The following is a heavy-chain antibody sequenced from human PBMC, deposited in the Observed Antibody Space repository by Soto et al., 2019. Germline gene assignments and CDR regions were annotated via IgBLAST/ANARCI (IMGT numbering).Heavy chain of an antibody. J-gene: IGHJ4*02. V-gene: IGHV3-30*18. CDR1: GFTFSSYG. Sequence: QVQLVESGGGVVQPGRSLRLSCAASGFTFSSYGMHWVRQGPGKGLEGVATISYDGSKKYYADSVKGRFTIYRDNSENTLYLQMNSPRAEDTAMYYCAKRGGHCGGTCYPDSWGQGTLVTVSS. CDR2: ISYDGSKK. D-gene: IGHD2-15*01. CDR3: AKRGGHCGGTCYPDS.